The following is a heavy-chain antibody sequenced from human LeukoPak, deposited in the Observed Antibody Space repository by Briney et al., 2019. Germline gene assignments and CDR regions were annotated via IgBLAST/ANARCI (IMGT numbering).Heavy chain of an antibody. Sequence: PSETLSLTCTVSGGSISSSSYYWGWIRQPPGKGLEWIGSIYYSGSTYYNPSLKSRVTISVDTSKNQFSLKLSSVTAADTAVYYCARMAALDYSHPLYYYYYYMDVWGKGTTVTVSS. D-gene: IGHD4-11*01. CDR2: IYYSGST. V-gene: IGHV4-39*07. CDR3: ARMAALDYSHPLYYYYYYMDV. CDR1: GGSISSSSYY. J-gene: IGHJ6*03.